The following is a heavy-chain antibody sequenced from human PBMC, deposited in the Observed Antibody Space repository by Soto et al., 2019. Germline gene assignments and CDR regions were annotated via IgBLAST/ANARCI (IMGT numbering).Heavy chain of an antibody. CDR2: INPNSGGT. J-gene: IGHJ6*02. D-gene: IGHD3-10*01. CDR1: GYTFTGYY. Sequence: ASVKVSCKASGYTFTGYYMHWVRQAPGQGLEWMGWINPNSGGTNYAQKFQGWVTMTRDTSVSTAYMELSRLRSDDTAVYYCARDGWFGELPVYGMDVWGQGTTVTVSS. V-gene: IGHV1-2*04. CDR3: ARDGWFGELPVYGMDV.